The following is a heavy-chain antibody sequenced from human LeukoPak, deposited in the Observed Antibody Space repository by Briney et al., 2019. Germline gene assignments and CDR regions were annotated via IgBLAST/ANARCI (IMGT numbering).Heavy chain of an antibody. CDR1: GFTFSSYE. J-gene: IGHJ6*03. Sequence: GGSLRLSCAASGFTFSSYEMNWVRQAPGKGLEWVSYISGSGSTIYYADSVKGRFTISRDNAKNSLYLQMNSLRAEDTAVYYCARASDTLYYYYYYMDVWGKGTTVTVSS. CDR2: ISGSGSTI. D-gene: IGHD2-15*01. V-gene: IGHV3-48*03. CDR3: ARASDTLYYYYYYMDV.